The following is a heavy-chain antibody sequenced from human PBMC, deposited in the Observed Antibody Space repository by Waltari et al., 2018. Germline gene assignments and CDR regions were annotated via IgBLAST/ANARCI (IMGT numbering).Heavy chain of an antibody. V-gene: IGHV1-2*02. CDR2: INPKKGDT. J-gene: IGHJ4*02. Sequence: QVQLVQSGTEVKKPGAYVKVSCQAARSRFLDYHLHWVRQTPGHGLEWLGWINPKKGDTSYAQNFLGRVTMTRDTSINTVYMDLSGLRSDDTAVFYCARDPGPLVGAPDYWGQGTLVTVSS. CDR3: ARDPGPLVGAPDY. D-gene: IGHD1-26*01. CDR1: RSRFLDYH.